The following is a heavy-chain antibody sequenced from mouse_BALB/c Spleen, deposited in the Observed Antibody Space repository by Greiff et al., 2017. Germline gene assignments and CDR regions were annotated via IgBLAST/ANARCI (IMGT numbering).Heavy chain of an antibody. Sequence: QVHVKQSGAELVRPGVSVKISCKGSGYTFTDYAMHWVKQSHAKSLEWIGVISTYYGDASYNQKFKGKATMTVDKSSSTAYMELARLTSEDSAIYYCARGTARAHYYAMDYWGQGTSVTVSS. CDR3: ARGTARAHYYAMDY. CDR1: GYTFTDYA. D-gene: IGHD3-2*01. V-gene: IGHV1S137*01. J-gene: IGHJ4*01. CDR2: ISTYYGDA.